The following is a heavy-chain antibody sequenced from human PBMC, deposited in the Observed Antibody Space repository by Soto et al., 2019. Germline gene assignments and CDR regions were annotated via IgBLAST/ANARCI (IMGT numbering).Heavy chain of an antibody. J-gene: IGHJ6*02. CDR3: ARQAGTWVAAIRVYEYYYGMDV. CDR1: GYSFTSSW. CDR2: IYLGDSDT. V-gene: IGHV5-51*01. Sequence: GESLKISCKASGYSFTSSWIGWVRQMPGKGLEWMGTIYLGDSDTRYSPSFQGQVTISADKSISTAYLQWSSLKASDTAIYYCARQAGTWVAAIRVYEYYYGMDVWGQGTTVSV. D-gene: IGHD2-15*01.